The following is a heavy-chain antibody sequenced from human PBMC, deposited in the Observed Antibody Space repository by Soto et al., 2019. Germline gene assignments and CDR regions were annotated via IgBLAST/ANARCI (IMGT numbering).Heavy chain of an antibody. CDR2: IKDDGSEK. V-gene: IGHV3-7*05. D-gene: IGHD6-19*01. J-gene: IGHJ6*02. Sequence: EVQLVESGGGLVQPGGSLGLSCLASEFTFNTYWMNWVRQAPGRGLEWVANIKDDGSEKNYVDSVKGRFTISRDNAKNSLYLQMNSLRGEDTAVYFCARDWGTPGRGSAVGYYYHYGMDVWGQGTTVTVSS. CDR1: EFTFNTYW. CDR3: ARDWGTPGRGSAVGYYYHYGMDV.